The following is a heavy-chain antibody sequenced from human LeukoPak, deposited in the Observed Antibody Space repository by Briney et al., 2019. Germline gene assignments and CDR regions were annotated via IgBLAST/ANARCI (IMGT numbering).Heavy chain of an antibody. D-gene: IGHD4/OR15-4a*01. CDR2: ISGSGGNT. V-gene: IGHV3-23*01. J-gene: IGHJ4*02. Sequence: PGGSLRLSCAASGLTFSNYGMSWVRQAPGKGLEWVSAISGSGGNTYYADSVKGRFTISRDNSKNTLYLQMNSLRAEDTAVYYCARRAGAYSHPYDYWGQGTLVTVSS. CDR1: GLTFSNYG. CDR3: ARRAGAYSHPYDY.